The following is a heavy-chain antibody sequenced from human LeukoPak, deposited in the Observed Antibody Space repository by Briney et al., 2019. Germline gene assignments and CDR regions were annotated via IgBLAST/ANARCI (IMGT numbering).Heavy chain of an antibody. CDR2: INQDGSEK. J-gene: IGHJ4*02. CDR3: ARLWGGTGAFDY. V-gene: IGHV3-7*05. D-gene: IGHD3/OR15-3a*01. Sequence: GGSLRLSCATSGFTFSSSWMSGVRQAPGKGLEWVANINQDGSEKYYVDSVKGRFTISRDNAKSSLYLQMNSLRAEDTAVYYCARLWGGTGAFDYWGQGTLVTVSS. CDR1: GFTFSSSW.